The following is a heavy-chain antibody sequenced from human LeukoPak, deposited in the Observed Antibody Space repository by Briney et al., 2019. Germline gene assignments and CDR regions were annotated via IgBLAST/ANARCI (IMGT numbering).Heavy chain of an antibody. Sequence: ASVKVSCKASGYTFTGYYMHWVRQATGQGLEWMGWMNPNSGNTGYAQKFQGRVTMTRNTSISTAYMELSSLRSEDTAVYYCARRILWFGDLTDWGQGTLVTVSS. CDR1: GYTFTGYY. D-gene: IGHD3-10*01. CDR3: ARRILWFGDLTD. CDR2: MNPNSGNT. J-gene: IGHJ4*02. V-gene: IGHV1-8*02.